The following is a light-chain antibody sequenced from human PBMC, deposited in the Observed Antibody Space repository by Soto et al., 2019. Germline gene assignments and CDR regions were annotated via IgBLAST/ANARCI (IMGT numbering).Light chain of an antibody. CDR2: DAS. CDR1: QSFSSY. J-gene: IGKJ1*01. Sequence: EIVLTQSPATVSLSPGERASLSCRASQSFSSYLAWYQQKPGQAPRLLIYDASNRATGIPARFSGSGSGTDFTLTISSLEPEDVAVYYCQQRSNWPRTFGQGTKVDIK. V-gene: IGKV3-11*01. CDR3: QQRSNWPRT.